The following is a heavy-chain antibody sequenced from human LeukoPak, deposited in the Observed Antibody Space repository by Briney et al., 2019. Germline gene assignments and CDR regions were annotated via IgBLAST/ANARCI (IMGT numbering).Heavy chain of an antibody. D-gene: IGHD3-16*01. CDR1: GASISDYC. Sequence: KTSETLSLTCTISGASISDYCWSWIRQSPGKGLEWIGYIYSSGSTNYSSSLNSRVTISVDTSKKHFSLKLTSVTAADTAVYYCASTLITFGGLMTFYFDSWGQGTLVTVSS. V-gene: IGHV4-59*01. CDR2: IYSSGST. CDR3: ASTLITFGGLMTFYFDS. J-gene: IGHJ4*01.